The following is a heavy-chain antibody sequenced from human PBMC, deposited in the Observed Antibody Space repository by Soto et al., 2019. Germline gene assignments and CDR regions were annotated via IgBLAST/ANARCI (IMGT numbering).Heavy chain of an antibody. V-gene: IGHV1-46*01. CDR2: INPSGTRT. J-gene: IGHJ5*02. CDR3: ARDNSPPPAWWFDP. Sequence: GASVKVSCKASGFIFSKYYMHWVRQAPGQGLEWVGIINPSGTRTSCAPKFQGRVTMTRDTSTSTVYMELSSLTSDDTAVYYCARDNSPPPAWWFDPWGQGTLVTFSS. CDR1: GFIFSKYY.